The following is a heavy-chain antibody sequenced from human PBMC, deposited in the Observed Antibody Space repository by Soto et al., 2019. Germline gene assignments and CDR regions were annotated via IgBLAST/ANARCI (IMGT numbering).Heavy chain of an antibody. CDR3: QKLSRAPAKTRYYYYGIDV. Sequence: SVKVSCKASGGTFSSYAISWVGQAPGQGREWMGGNIPIFATANYAQKFQGRVTITADKSTSTPYMEGSSLRFEDSAVYYCQKLSRAPAKTRYYYYGIDVWGQGTTVTVSS. D-gene: IGHD1-7*01. CDR1: GGTFSSYA. J-gene: IGHJ6*02. V-gene: IGHV1-69*06. CDR2: NIPIFATA.